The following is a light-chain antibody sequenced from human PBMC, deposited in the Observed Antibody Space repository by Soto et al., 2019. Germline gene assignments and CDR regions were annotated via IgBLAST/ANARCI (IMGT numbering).Light chain of an antibody. Sequence: QSALTQPASVSGSPGQSITISCTGTSSDVGGYNYVSWYQQHPGKAPKLMIYEVNNRPSGVSNRFSGSKSANTASLTISGLQPEDEADYYCSSYSSSITLAVFGGGTKLTVL. CDR1: SSDVGGYNY. J-gene: IGLJ3*02. CDR2: EVN. CDR3: SSYSSSITLAV. V-gene: IGLV2-14*01.